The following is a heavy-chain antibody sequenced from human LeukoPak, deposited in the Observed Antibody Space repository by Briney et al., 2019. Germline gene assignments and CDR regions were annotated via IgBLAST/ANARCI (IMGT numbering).Heavy chain of an antibody. CDR2: DGSGT. Sequence: PGGSLRLSCAVSGFTFSGHWMFWVRQAPGKGLEWVSSDGSGTGYTDSVKGRFTISRDNAKNSLYPQMNSLRAEDTAVYYCARDSGSYYVMVYWGQGTLVTVSS. CDR3: ARDSGSYYVMVY. CDR1: GFTFSGHW. V-gene: IGHV3-74*01. D-gene: IGHD1-26*01. J-gene: IGHJ4*02.